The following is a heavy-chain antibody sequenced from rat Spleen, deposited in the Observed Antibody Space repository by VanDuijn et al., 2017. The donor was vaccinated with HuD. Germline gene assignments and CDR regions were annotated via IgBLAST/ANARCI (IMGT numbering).Heavy chain of an antibody. Sequence: VQLQESVPGLLKPPQTLSLTCTVSGFSLTHYHVHWVRQPPGKGLEWMGIMWSDGYTSYKSTLKSRLSITKDTSKSQVFLEMSSLQTEDSATYYCARDPSDYYSGEDYVMDAWGQGASVTVSS. D-gene: IGHD1-1*01. CDR2: MWSDGYT. CDR1: GFSLTHYH. CDR3: ARDPSDYYSGEDYVMDA. J-gene: IGHJ4*01. V-gene: IGHV2-32*01.